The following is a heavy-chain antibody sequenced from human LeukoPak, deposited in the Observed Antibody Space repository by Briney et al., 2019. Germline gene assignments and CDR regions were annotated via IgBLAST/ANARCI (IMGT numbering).Heavy chain of an antibody. CDR1: GYTFTGYY. CDR2: MNPNSGNT. Sequence: GASVKVSCKASGYTFTGYYMHWLRQAPGQGLEWMGWMNPNSGNTGYAQKFQGRVTMTRNTSISTAYMELSSLRSEDTAVYYCARGRSIAVAGTLDDYWGQGTLVTVSS. V-gene: IGHV1-8*02. D-gene: IGHD6-19*01. J-gene: IGHJ4*02. CDR3: ARGRSIAVAGTLDDY.